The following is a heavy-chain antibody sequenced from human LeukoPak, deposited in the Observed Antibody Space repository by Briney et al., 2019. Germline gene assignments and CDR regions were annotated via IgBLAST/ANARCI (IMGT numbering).Heavy chain of an antibody. J-gene: IGHJ4*02. D-gene: IGHD5-12*01. CDR1: GFSLSTTGVA. V-gene: IGHV2-5*01. Sequence: ESGPTLVKPTQTLTLTCAFSGFSLSTTGVAVGWIRQPPGKALEWLALIYWSDDKRYSPSLKSRLTITKDTSKNQVILTVTNMDPVDTATYYCAHRGGGSFDYWGQGTLVTVSS. CDR2: IYWSDDK. CDR3: AHRGGGSFDY.